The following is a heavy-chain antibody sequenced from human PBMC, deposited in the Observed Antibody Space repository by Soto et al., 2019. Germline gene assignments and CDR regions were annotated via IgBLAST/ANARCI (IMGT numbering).Heavy chain of an antibody. CDR3: ARGIATGQLDP. Sequence: QVQLVQSGAEVKKPGASVKISCKASGYTFTRYPMNWVRQAPGQRLEWMGWINPDNGNTKSSQKFQDRVIITRDTSASTAYMVLSSLISEDTAVYYCARGIATGQLDPWGQGTLVTVSS. J-gene: IGHJ5*02. V-gene: IGHV1-3*01. CDR2: INPDNGNT. CDR1: GYTFTRYP. D-gene: IGHD2-15*01.